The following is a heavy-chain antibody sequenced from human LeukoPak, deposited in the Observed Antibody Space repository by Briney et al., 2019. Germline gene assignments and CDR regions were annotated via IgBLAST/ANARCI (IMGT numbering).Heavy chain of an antibody. D-gene: IGHD2-2*01. V-gene: IGHV1-18*01. J-gene: IGHJ5*02. CDR1: GYTFTSYG. Sequence: ASVTVSCKASGYTFTSYGISWVRQAPGQGLEWMGWISAYNGNTNYAQKLQGRVTMTTDTSTSTAYMELRSLRSDDTAVYYCARKRSYCSSTSCYNWFDPWGQGTLATVSS. CDR3: ARKRSYCSSTSCYNWFDP. CDR2: ISAYNGNT.